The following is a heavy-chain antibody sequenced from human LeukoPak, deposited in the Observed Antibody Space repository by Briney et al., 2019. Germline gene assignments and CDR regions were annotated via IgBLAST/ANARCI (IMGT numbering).Heavy chain of an antibody. Sequence: GGALRLSCVASGFTFSSYSMNWVRQAPGKGLEWVSSISSSSSYIYYADSVKGRLTISRDNAKNSLYLQMNSLRAEDTAVYYCARLGAGYCSGGSCDGAFDIWGQGTMVTVSS. CDR3: ARLGAGYCSGGSCDGAFDI. CDR1: GFTFSSYS. D-gene: IGHD2-15*01. CDR2: ISSSSSYI. J-gene: IGHJ3*02. V-gene: IGHV3-21*01.